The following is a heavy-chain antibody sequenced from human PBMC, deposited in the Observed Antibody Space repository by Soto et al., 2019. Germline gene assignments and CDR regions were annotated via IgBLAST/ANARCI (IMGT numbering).Heavy chain of an antibody. Sequence: EVQLVQSGAEVKKPGESLRISCKGSGYSFTSYWISWVRQMPGKGLEWMGRIDPSDSYTNYSPSFQGHVPMSADKSISTAYLQWSSLKASDTAMYYCARHFRYYYGSGSTLAFDYWGQGTLVTVSS. J-gene: IGHJ4*02. D-gene: IGHD3-10*01. V-gene: IGHV5-10-1*01. CDR3: ARHFRYYYGSGSTLAFDY. CDR1: GYSFTSYW. CDR2: IDPSDSYT.